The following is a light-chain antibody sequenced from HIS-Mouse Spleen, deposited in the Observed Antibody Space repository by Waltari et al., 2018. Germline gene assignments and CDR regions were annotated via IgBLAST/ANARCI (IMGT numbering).Light chain of an antibody. CDR3: CSYAGSSTFVV. Sequence: QSALTQPASVSGSPGQSSTISCTGTSSDVGSDNLVSWYQQHPGKAPKLMIYEGSKRPSGVSNRFSGSKSGNTASLTISGLQAEDEADYYCCSYAGSSTFVVFGGGTKLTVL. CDR1: SSDVGSDNL. V-gene: IGLV2-23*01. J-gene: IGLJ2*01. CDR2: EGS.